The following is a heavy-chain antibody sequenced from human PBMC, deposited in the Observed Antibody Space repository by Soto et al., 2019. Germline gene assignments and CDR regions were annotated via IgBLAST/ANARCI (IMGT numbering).Heavy chain of an antibody. CDR2: VSGSGSST. D-gene: IGHD3-10*01. Sequence: PGGSLRLSCEASGFTFSNYAMNWVRQAPRKGLEWVSSVSGSGSSTWYADSVRGRFTISRDNSKNTLYLQMSSLRVEDTAVYYCAKDTAPHGSGSNNGMDVWGLGTTVTVSS. V-gene: IGHV3-23*01. CDR1: GFTFSNYA. J-gene: IGHJ6*02. CDR3: AKDTAPHGSGSNNGMDV.